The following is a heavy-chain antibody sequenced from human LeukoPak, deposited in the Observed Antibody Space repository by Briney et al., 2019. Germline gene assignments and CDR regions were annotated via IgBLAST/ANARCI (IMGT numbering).Heavy chain of an antibody. D-gene: IGHD5-24*01. CDR2: IIPILGIA. Sequence: EASVKVSCKASGGTFSSYAISWVRQAPGQGLEWMGRIIPILGIANYAQKFQGRVTITADKSTSTAYMELSSLRSEDTAVYYCAREVNVRWLQLDAFDIWGQGTMVTVSS. CDR3: AREVNVRWLQLDAFDI. J-gene: IGHJ3*02. CDR1: GGTFSSYA. V-gene: IGHV1-69*04.